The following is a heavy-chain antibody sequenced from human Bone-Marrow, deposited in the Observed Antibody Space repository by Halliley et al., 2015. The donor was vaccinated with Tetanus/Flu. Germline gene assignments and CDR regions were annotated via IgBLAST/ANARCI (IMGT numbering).Heavy chain of an antibody. Sequence: WLALVSYDGFNKYYAGSVKGRLTISRDDSGKNVYLRMNSLRVEDTAVYYCGRDWAVTTAEGTIDYWGQVTLVTVSS. D-gene: IGHD4-17*01. CDR2: VSYDGFNK. CDR3: GRDWAVTTAEGTIDY. V-gene: IGHV3-30-3*01. J-gene: IGHJ4*02.